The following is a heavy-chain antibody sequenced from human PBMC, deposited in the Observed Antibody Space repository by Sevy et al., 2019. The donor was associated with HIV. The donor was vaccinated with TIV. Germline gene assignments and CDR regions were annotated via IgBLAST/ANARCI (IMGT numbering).Heavy chain of an antibody. D-gene: IGHD6-13*01. CDR2: IYYRGST. CDR1: GGSISSYY. J-gene: IGHJ5*02. CDR3: AREGSWPHNWFDP. Sequence: SETLSLTCTVSGGSISSYYWSWIRQPPGKGLEWIGYIYYRGSTNYNPSLKSRVTISVDTSKNQFSLNLSSVTAADTAVYYCAREGSWPHNWFDPWGQGTLVTVSS. V-gene: IGHV4-59*01.